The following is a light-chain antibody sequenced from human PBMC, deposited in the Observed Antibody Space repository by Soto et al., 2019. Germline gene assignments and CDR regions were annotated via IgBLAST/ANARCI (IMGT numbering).Light chain of an antibody. J-gene: IGLJ2*01. V-gene: IGLV2-14*01. Sequence: QSALTQPASVSGAPGQSITIACTGTSSDIGAYNYVSWYQQQPGKAPKLMIYGVTNRPSGVSNRFSGSKSGNTASLTISGIKAEDESDYYCNSYPTSSTLGFGGGTKLTVL. CDR1: SSDIGAYNY. CDR3: NSYPTSSTLG. CDR2: GVT.